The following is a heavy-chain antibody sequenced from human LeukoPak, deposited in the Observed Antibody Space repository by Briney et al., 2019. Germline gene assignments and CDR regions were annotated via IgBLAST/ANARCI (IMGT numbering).Heavy chain of an antibody. D-gene: IGHD6-19*01. CDR3: ARHVGAVALSPIDY. Sequence: PSETLSLTCTVSGGSISSYYWSWIRQPPGKGLEWVGYIYYSGSTNYNPSLKSRVTISVDTSKNQFSLKLSSVTAADTAVYYCARHVGAVALSPIDYWGQGTLVTVSS. CDR2: IYYSGST. CDR1: GGSISSYY. J-gene: IGHJ4*02. V-gene: IGHV4-59*01.